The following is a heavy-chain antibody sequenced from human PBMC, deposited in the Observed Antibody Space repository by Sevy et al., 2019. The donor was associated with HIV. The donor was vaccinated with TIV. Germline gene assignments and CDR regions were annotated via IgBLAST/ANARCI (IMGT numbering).Heavy chain of an antibody. CDR2: ISGRSSYI. CDR1: GFTFSDYY. CDR3: ARDGGCSSTSCLLYFDS. V-gene: IGHV3-21*06. D-gene: IGHD2-2*01. J-gene: IGHJ4*02. Sequence: GGSLRLSCAASGFTFSDYYMNWVRQAPGKGLEWVSSISGRSSYIHYADSVRGRFTISRDNAKNSLYLQMNSLRADDTAVYVCARDGGCSSTSCLLYFDSWGQGALVTVSS.